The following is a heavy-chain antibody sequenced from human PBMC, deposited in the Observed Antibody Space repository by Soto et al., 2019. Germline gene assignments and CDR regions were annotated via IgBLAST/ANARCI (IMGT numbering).Heavy chain of an antibody. CDR2: SRDKAQGYST. CDR1: GFTLSVHY. CDR3: VRATYFSDSSGYTCGLDV. D-gene: IGHD3-22*01. J-gene: IGHJ4*02. Sequence: GGSLRLSCGGSGFTLSVHYIDWVRQAPGKGLEWVGRSRDKAQGYSTAYAASVKGRFTTSRDASTNSVYLQMSSLKTEDTAVYYCVRATYFSDSSGYTCGLDVWGQGTRVTVSS. V-gene: IGHV3-72*01.